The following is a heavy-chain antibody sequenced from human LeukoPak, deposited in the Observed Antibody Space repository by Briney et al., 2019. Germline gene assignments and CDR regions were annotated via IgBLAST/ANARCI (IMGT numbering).Heavy chain of an antibody. Sequence: GGSLRLSCAASGFTFSNDWMHWVRQAPGKGLVWVSRINRDGSSTYYADSVKGRFTVSRDTAKNTLYLQMNSLRGEDSAVYYCVRDQWGPAYWGQGTLVTVSS. CDR1: GFTFSNDW. CDR2: INRDGSST. CDR3: VRDQWGPAY. D-gene: IGHD1-26*01. V-gene: IGHV3-74*01. J-gene: IGHJ4*02.